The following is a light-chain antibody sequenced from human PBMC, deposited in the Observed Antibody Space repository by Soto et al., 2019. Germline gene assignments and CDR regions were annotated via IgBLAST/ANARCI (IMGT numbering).Light chain of an antibody. Sequence: AIPLTQSPSSLSASVGDRVTITCRASQGIRNALAWYQQKPGKAPKLLISDASTLESGVPSRFSGSGSGTDFTLTISSLQPEDSATFYCQHFNSLFTFGTGTKVDIK. CDR2: DAS. J-gene: IGKJ3*01. V-gene: IGKV1-13*02. CDR3: QHFNSLFT. CDR1: QGIRNA.